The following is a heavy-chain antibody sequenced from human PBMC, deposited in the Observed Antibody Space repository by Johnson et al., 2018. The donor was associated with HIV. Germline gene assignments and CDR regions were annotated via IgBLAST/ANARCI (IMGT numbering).Heavy chain of an antibody. CDR1: GFTFDDYA. D-gene: IGHD6-13*01. J-gene: IGHJ3*02. CDR2: IRWNSGSI. Sequence: VRLVESGGGLVQPGRSMRLSCAASGFTFDDYAMHWVRQAPGKGLEWVSGIRWNSGSIGYADSVKGRFTISRDNAKNSLYLQMNSLRAEDTALYYCAGYSSSWYDAFDIWGQGTMVTVSS. CDR3: AGYSSSWYDAFDI. V-gene: IGHV3-9*01.